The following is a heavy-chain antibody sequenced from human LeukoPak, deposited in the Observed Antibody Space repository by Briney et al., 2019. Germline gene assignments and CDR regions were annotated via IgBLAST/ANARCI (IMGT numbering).Heavy chain of an antibody. V-gene: IGHV3-23*01. D-gene: IGHD6-13*01. Sequence: GGSLRLSCAASGFTFSSYGMHWVRQAPGKGLEWVSAISGSGGSTYYADSVKGRFTISRDNSKNTLYLQMNSLRAEDTAVYYCAKSAKGSSSWYQYFQHWGQGTLVTVSS. J-gene: IGHJ1*01. CDR2: ISGSGGST. CDR3: AKSAKGSSSWYQYFQH. CDR1: GFTFSSYG.